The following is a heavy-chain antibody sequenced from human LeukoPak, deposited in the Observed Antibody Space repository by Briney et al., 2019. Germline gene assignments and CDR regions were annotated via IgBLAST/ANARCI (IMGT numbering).Heavy chain of an antibody. V-gene: IGHV4-39*07. CDR2: FHKSGNT. D-gene: IGHD2-15*01. J-gene: IGHJ3*02. CDR1: GGSISSNTYY. CDR3: AGAEGYYDAFDI. Sequence: SETLSLTCSVSGGSISSNTYYWAWIRQPPGKGLEWLGTFHKSGNTYYNPSLRSRVTISGDTSNNQLSLKVNSVTAADTAVYYCAGAEGYYDAFDIWGQGTMVTVSS.